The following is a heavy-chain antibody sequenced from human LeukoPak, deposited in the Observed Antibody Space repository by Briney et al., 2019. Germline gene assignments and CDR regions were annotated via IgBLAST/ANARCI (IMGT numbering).Heavy chain of an antibody. D-gene: IGHD3-3*01. CDR3: ARMDDNYDFWSGYFDSYFDY. J-gene: IGHJ4*02. Sequence: ASVKVSCKASGYTFTGYYMHWVRQAPGQGPEWMGWINPNSGGTNYAQKFQGRVTMTRDTSISTAYMELSRLRSDDTAVYYCARMDDNYDFWSGYFDSYFDYWGQGTLVTVSS. V-gene: IGHV1-2*02. CDR1: GYTFTGYY. CDR2: INPNSGGT.